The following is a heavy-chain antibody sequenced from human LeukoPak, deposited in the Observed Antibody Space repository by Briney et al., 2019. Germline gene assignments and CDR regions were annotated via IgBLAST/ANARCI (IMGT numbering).Heavy chain of an antibody. D-gene: IGHD6-13*01. Sequence: ASVKVSCKASGYTFTGYYMHWVRPAPGQGLEWMGWINPNSGGTNYAQKLQGRVTMTRDTSIRTAYMELSRLRCDDAAVYYCASQAATGTSLWGQGTLVTVSS. J-gene: IGHJ4*02. CDR2: INPNSGGT. CDR3: ASQAATGTSL. CDR1: GYTFTGYY. V-gene: IGHV1-2*02.